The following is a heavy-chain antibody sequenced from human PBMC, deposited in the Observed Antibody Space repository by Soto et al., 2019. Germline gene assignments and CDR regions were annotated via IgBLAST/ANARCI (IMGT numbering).Heavy chain of an antibody. D-gene: IGHD3-3*01. J-gene: IGHJ6*02. CDR2: IYYSGST. CDR3: ARLVDFWSGYRIYYYHGLAV. CDR1: GGSISSSSYY. Sequence: SETLSLTCTVSGGSISSSSYYWGWIRQPPGKGLEWIGSIYYSGSTYYNPSLKSRVTISVDTSKNQFSLKLSTVTAADTAVYYCARLVDFWSGYRIYYYHGLAVWGPGTTVTGSS. V-gene: IGHV4-39*01.